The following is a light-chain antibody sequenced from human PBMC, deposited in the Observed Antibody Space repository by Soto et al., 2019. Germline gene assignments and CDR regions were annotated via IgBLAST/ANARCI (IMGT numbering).Light chain of an antibody. CDR2: QDS. CDR1: KLGDKY. CDR3: QTWDSSTVV. Sequence: SYELTQPPSVSVSPGQTASITCSGDKLGDKYACWFQQKPGQSPVLVIYQDSKRPSGIPERFSGSNSGNTATLTISGTQGMDEADYYCQTWDSSTVVFGGGTKRTVL. V-gene: IGLV3-1*01. J-gene: IGLJ2*01.